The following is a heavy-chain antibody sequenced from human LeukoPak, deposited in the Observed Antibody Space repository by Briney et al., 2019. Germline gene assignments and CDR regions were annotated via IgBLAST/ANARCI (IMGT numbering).Heavy chain of an antibody. V-gene: IGHV4-30-4*01. D-gene: IGHD2-2*01. CDR2: IYYSGST. J-gene: IGHJ3*02. CDR1: GGSISSGDYY. CDR3: ARAQEYIVVVPAAMYAFDI. Sequence: SQTLSLTCTVSGGSISSGDYYWRWIRQPPGKGLEWIGYIYYSGSTYYNPSVKSRVTISVDTSKNQFSLKLSSVTAAYTAVYYCARAQEYIVVVPAAMYAFDIWGQGTMVTVSS.